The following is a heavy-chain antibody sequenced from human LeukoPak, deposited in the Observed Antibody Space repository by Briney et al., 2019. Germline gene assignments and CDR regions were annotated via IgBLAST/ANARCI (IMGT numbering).Heavy chain of an antibody. J-gene: IGHJ2*01. V-gene: IGHV4-59*01. CDR2: IYYSGNT. CDR1: GGSISSYY. D-gene: IGHD6-13*01. CDR3: ARHYCSNCLCRYFDL. Sequence: SETLSLTCTVSGGSISSYYWSWIRQPPGKGLEWIGYIYYSGNTNYNPSLKSRVTLSVDTSKNQFSLNLSSVTAADAAVYYCARHYCSNCLCRYFDLWGRGTLVTVSS.